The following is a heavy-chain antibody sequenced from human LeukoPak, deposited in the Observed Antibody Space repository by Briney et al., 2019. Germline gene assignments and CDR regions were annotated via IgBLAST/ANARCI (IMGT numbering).Heavy chain of an antibody. Sequence: PGGSLRLSCAASGFTFSSYAMHWVRQAPGKGLEWVAVISYDGSNKYYADSVKGRFTISRDNSKNTLYLQMNSLRAEDTAVYYCAKDLRYGSGSYLAYWGQGTLVTVSS. J-gene: IGHJ4*02. D-gene: IGHD3-10*01. V-gene: IGHV3-30*04. CDR3: AKDLRYGSGSYLAY. CDR1: GFTFSSYA. CDR2: ISYDGSNK.